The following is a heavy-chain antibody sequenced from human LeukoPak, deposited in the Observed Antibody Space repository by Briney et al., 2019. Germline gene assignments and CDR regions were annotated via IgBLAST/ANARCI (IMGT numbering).Heavy chain of an antibody. CDR1: GFTFSSYW. V-gene: IGHV3-7*01. Sequence: GGSLRLSCAASGFTFSSYWMSWVRQAPGKGLEWVANIKEDGSEKYYVDSVKGRFTISRGNAKNSLYLQMNSLRAEDTAVYYCARGYSVGIWYVPFDYWGQGTLVTVSS. CDR2: IKEDGSEK. J-gene: IGHJ4*02. D-gene: IGHD6-13*01. CDR3: ARGYSVGIWYVPFDY.